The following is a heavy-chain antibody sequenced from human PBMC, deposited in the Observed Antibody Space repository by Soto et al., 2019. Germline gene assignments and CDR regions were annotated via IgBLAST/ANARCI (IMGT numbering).Heavy chain of an antibody. CDR3: ARERTIFGVVIYRDDAFDI. V-gene: IGHV6-1*01. Sequence: SRTLSLTCAISGDSVSSNSVAWNWIRQSPARGLEWLGRTYYRSKWYNDYAVSMKSRISINPDTSKNQFSLQLNSVTPEDTAVYYCARERTIFGVVIYRDDAFDIWGQGTMVTVSS. D-gene: IGHD3-3*01. CDR2: TYYRSKWYN. CDR1: GDSVSSNSVA. J-gene: IGHJ3*02.